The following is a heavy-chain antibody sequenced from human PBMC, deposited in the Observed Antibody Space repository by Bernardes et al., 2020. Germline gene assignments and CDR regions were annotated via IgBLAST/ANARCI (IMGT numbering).Heavy chain of an antibody. D-gene: IGHD1-1*01. CDR3: ARDNNWSLEY. CDR2: IHPDGSGR. V-gene: IGHV3-7*01. CDR1: GFTFENFW. J-gene: IGHJ4*02. Sequence: GGSLRLSCAASGFTFENFWMNWVRQAPGKGLEWVANIHPDGSGRFYVDSVKGRFTISRDNAKNSLYLQVNSLRDEDTAVYYCARDNNWSLEYWGQGTLITVSS.